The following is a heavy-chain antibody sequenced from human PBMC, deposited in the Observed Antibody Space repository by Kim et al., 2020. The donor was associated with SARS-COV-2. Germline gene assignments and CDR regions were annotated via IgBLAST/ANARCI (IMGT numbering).Heavy chain of an antibody. CDR3: ASFSPWELLRRVDY. CDR2: IKQDGSEK. Sequence: GGSLRLSCAASGFTFSSYWMSWVRQAPGKGLEWVANIKQDGSEKYYVDSVKGRFTISRDNAKNSLYLQMNSLRAEDTAVYYCASFSPWELLRRVDYWGQGTLVTVSS. V-gene: IGHV3-7*01. J-gene: IGHJ4*02. CDR1: GFTFSSYW. D-gene: IGHD1-26*01.